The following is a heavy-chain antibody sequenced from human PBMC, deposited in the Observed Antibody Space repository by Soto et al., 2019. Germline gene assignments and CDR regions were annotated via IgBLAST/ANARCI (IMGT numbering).Heavy chain of an antibody. D-gene: IGHD6-13*01. CDR3: AKDRHAYSTDYFFDF. V-gene: IGHV3-23*01. J-gene: IGHJ4*02. CDR1: GFSFSSYA. CDR2: ITGSGAIT. Sequence: GGSLRLSCAASGFSFSSYAMSWVRQAPGRGLEWVSSITGSGAITYYANSVKGRFTISRVNSNSTMYLQMNGLRAEDTATYSCAKDRHAYSTDYFFDFWGQGTLVTVSS.